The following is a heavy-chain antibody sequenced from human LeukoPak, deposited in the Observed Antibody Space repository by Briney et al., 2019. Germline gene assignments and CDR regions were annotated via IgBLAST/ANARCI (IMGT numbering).Heavy chain of an antibody. J-gene: IGHJ4*02. Sequence: GGSLRLSCAASGFTFSSYWMSWVRQAPGKGLECVANIKQDGSEKYYVDPVKGRFTISRDNAKNSLYLQMNSLRAEDTAVYYCARDGVLLWFGELLAYWGQGTLVTVSS. CDR2: IKQDGSEK. CDR3: ARDGVLLWFGELLAY. D-gene: IGHD3-10*01. V-gene: IGHV3-7*03. CDR1: GFTFSSYW.